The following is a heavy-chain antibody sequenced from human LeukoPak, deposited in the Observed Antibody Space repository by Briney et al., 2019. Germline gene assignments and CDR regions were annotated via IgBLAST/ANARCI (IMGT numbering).Heavy chain of an antibody. D-gene: IGHD2-2*01. V-gene: IGHV3-23*01. CDR3: AKETIVVVPAAPDY. J-gene: IGHJ4*02. CDR1: GFTFSSYA. CDR2: ISGSGGST. Sequence: GGSLRLSCAASGFTFSSYARSWVRQAPGKGLEWVSAISGSGGSTYYADSVKGRFTISRDNSKNTLYLQMNSLRGEDTAVYYCAKETIVVVPAAPDYWGQGTLVTVSS.